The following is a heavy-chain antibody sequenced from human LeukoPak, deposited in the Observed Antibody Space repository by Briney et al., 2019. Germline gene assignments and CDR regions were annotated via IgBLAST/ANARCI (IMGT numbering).Heavy chain of an antibody. V-gene: IGHV4-4*02. D-gene: IGHD3-10*01. CDR1: GDSIASPTW. CDR3: ARSHSMARGVIDFYGLDV. J-gene: IGHJ6*02. Sequence: PSGTLSLTCAVSGDSIASPTWWSWVRQPPEKGLEWIGEIDHSGSTNYSPSLRSRVSISVDKSKSHFSLRLSSVTAADTAVYYCARSHSMARGVIDFYGLDVWGQGTTVAVSS. CDR2: IDHSGST.